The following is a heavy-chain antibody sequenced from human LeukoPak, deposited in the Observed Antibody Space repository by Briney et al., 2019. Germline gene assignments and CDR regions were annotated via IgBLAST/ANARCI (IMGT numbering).Heavy chain of an antibody. Sequence: SETLSLTCTVSGGSIGNFYWNWIRQSPGKGLEWIGYIYYSGSTYYNPSLKSRVTISVDTSKNQFSLKLTSVTAADTAVYYCARGGHYVWGSPRCWGQGTLATVSS. D-gene: IGHD3-16*01. CDR1: GGSIGNFY. CDR3: ARGGHYVWGSPRC. CDR2: IYYSGST. V-gene: IGHV4-59*12. J-gene: IGHJ4*02.